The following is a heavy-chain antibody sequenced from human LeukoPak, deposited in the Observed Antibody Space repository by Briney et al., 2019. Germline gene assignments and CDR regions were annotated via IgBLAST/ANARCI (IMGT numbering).Heavy chain of an antibody. CDR3: ARRGQENTMITANNWFDP. Sequence: PSETLSLTCTVSGGSISSYYWSWIRHPPGKGLEWIGYFYYSGSTKYNPSLQSRVTISVDTSKNQFSLRLYSVTAADTAVYYCARRGQENTMITANNWFDPWGQGTLVTVSS. CDR1: GGSISSYY. V-gene: IGHV4-59*08. D-gene: IGHD3-16*01. CDR2: FYYSGST. J-gene: IGHJ5*02.